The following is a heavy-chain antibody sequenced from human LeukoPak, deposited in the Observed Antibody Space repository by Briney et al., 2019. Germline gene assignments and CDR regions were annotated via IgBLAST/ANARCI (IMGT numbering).Heavy chain of an antibody. CDR1: GFTFSSYW. CDR2: ISGSGGST. J-gene: IGHJ6*03. V-gene: IGHV3-23*01. D-gene: IGHD3-3*01. CDR3: AKCEEVWSGSYYYMDV. Sequence: AGGSLRLSCAASGFTFSSYWMSWVRQAPGKGLEWVSAISGSGGSTYYADSVKGRFTISRDNSKNTLYLQMNSLRAEDTAVYYCAKCEEVWSGSYYYMDVWGKGTTVTVSS.